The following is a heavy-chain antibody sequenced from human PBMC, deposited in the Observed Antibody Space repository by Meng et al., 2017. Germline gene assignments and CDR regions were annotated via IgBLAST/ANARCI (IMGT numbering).Heavy chain of an antibody. V-gene: IGHV3-33*01. Sequence: GESLKISCAASGFTFSSYGMHWVRQAPGKGLEWVAVIWYDGSNKYYADSVKGRFTISRDNSKNTLYLQMKSLRAEDTAVYYCARDRVLAVASLPRDYWGQGTLVTVSS. CDR2: IWYDGSNK. CDR1: GFTFSSYG. CDR3: ARDRVLAVASLPRDY. J-gene: IGHJ4*02. D-gene: IGHD6-19*01.